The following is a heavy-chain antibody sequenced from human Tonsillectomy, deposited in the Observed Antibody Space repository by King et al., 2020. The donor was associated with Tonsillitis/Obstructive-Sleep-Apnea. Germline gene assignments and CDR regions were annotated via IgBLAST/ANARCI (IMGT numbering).Heavy chain of an antibody. CDR1: GFSFSSYS. J-gene: IGHJ4*02. D-gene: IGHD5-24*01. Sequence: VQLVESGGGLVKPGGSLRVSCAASGFSFSSYSMNWVRQAPGKGLEWVSSISSSSSYIYYADSVKGRFTISRDNAKNSLYLQINSLRGEDTGVYYCEREASVLETGFDYWGQGALVTVSS. CDR3: EREASVLETGFDY. V-gene: IGHV3-21*01. CDR2: ISSSSSYI.